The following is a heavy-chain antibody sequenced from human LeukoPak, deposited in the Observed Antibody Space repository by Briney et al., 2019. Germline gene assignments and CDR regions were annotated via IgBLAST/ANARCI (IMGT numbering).Heavy chain of an antibody. CDR3: AINPEAGTFDY. Sequence: SGRSLRLSCAASGFTFSRHWMTWIRQAPGKGLEWVANIKQDGSEKYYVDSVKGRFTISRDNAKNSVFLQMNSLRVEDTAVYYCAINPEAGTFDYWGQGTLVTVSS. CDR1: GFTFSRHW. CDR2: IKQDGSEK. V-gene: IGHV3-7*01. J-gene: IGHJ4*02. D-gene: IGHD6-19*01.